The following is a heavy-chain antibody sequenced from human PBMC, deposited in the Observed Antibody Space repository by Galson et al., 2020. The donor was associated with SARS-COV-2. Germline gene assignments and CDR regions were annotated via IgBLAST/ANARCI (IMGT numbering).Heavy chain of an antibody. CDR3: ARGDMGNDYFYD. Sequence: ALPGESLKISCAASGFTFSSSWMHWVRQAPGKGLVWVSRIYSEGSSTSYADSVKGRFTISGDNAKNTLYLQMNSLRAEDTAVYYCARGDMGNDYFYDWGQGTLVTVSS. J-gene: IGHJ4*02. CDR2: IYSEGSST. V-gene: IGHV3-74*01. CDR1: GFTFSSSW. D-gene: IGHD7-27*01.